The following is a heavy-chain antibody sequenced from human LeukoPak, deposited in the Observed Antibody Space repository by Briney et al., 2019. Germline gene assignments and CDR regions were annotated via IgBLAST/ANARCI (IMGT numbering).Heavy chain of an antibody. CDR1: GFIFGSYG. D-gene: IGHD2-21*02. J-gene: IGHJ4*02. Sequence: WGSLRLSCAASGFIFGSYGMHWVRQAPGKGLEWVAVKTYDGSKNYYADSVRGRFAISRDNSKNTLYLQMNSVSAEDTAVYYCAKVELAYCGGDCFSLVDDWGQGTLVTVSS. CDR3: AKVELAYCGGDCFSLVDD. V-gene: IGHV3-30*18. CDR2: KTYDGSKN.